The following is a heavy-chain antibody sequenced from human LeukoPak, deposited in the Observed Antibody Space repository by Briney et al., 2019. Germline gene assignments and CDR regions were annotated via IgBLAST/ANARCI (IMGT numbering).Heavy chain of an antibody. D-gene: IGHD3-10*01. Sequence: GGSLRLSCTGSGFRFGDYAISWLRQAPGKGLEWVGLIRSKDYGGTTEYAASVKGRFTISRDDSRRTAYLQMNSLKTGDTAVYHRGSRTFRGEYWGPGALVTVSS. CDR1: GFRFGDYA. CDR2: IRSKDYGGTT. CDR3: GSRTFRGEY. V-gene: IGHV3-49*03. J-gene: IGHJ4*02.